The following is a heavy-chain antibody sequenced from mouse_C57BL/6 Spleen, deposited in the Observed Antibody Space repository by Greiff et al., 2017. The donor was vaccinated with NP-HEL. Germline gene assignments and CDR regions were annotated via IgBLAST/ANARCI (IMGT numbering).Heavy chain of an antibody. D-gene: IGHD2-3*01. V-gene: IGHV5-4*01. J-gene: IGHJ3*01. CDR1: GFTFSSYA. CDR2: ISDGGSYT. Sequence: EVMLVESGGGLVKPGGSLKLSCAASGFTFSSYAMSWVRQTPEKRLEWVATISDGGSYTYYPDNVKGRFTISRDNAKNNLYLQMSHLKSEDTSMYYSAREGGYDCYFPFAYWGQGTLVTVSA. CDR3: AREGGYDCYFPFAY.